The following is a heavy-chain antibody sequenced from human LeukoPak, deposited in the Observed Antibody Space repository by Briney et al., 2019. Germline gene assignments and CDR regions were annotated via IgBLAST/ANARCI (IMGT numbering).Heavy chain of an antibody. CDR3: AKKGGYSSSWDYYYMDV. Sequence: GGSLRLSCAASGFTFSNYGMHWVRQAPGKGLEWVAVIRYDGSNKYYADSVKGRFTISRDNSKNTLYLQMNSLRAEDTAVYYCAKKGGYSSSWDYYYMDVWGKGTTVTISS. J-gene: IGHJ6*03. D-gene: IGHD6-13*01. V-gene: IGHV3-30*02. CDR2: IRYDGSNK. CDR1: GFTFSNYG.